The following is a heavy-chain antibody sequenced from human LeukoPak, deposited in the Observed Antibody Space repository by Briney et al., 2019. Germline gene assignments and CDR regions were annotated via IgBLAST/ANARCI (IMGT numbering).Heavy chain of an antibody. CDR1: GYTFTKYG. J-gene: IGHJ3*02. CDR3: ARESGSDAFDI. Sequence: ASVTVSCKASGYTFTKYGVSWVRQAPGQGLEWMGWISAYNGDIKYAQRGKGRVTMTTDTSTSTVYMELRSLRSDDTAVYYCARESGSDAFDIWGQGTMVTVSS. V-gene: IGHV1-18*01. CDR2: ISAYNGDI.